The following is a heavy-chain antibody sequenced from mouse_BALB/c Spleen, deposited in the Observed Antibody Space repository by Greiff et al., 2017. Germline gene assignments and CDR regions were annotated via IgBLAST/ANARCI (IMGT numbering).Heavy chain of an antibody. V-gene: IGHV1-7*01. Sequence: QVQLQQSGAELAKPGASVKMSCKASGYTFTSYWMHWVKQRPGQGLEWIGYINPSTGYTEYNQKFKDKATLTADKSSSTAYMQLSSLTSEDSAVYYCARLYGAMDYWGQGTSVTVSS. CDR3: ARLYGAMDY. CDR2: INPSTGYT. D-gene: IGHD1-1*02. CDR1: GYTFTSYW. J-gene: IGHJ4*01.